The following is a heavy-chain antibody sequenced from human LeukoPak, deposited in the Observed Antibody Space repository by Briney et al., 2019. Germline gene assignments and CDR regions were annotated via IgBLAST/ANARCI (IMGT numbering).Heavy chain of an antibody. CDR3: ARLIADRTIYDY. V-gene: IGHV3-7*01. D-gene: IGHD6-6*01. J-gene: IGHJ4*02. CDR1: GFTFNRYW. CDR2: IKQDGSEK. Sequence: GGSLRLSCAASGFTFNRYWMSWVRQAPGKGLGWVASIKQDGSEKYYVDSVKGRFTISRDNAKNSLYLQMNSLRAEDTAVYYCARLIADRTIYDYWGQGTLVTVSS.